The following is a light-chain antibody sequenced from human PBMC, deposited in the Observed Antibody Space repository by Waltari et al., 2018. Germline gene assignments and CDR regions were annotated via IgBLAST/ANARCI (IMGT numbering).Light chain of an antibody. CDR3: QQYKSFPIT. Sequence: EIVLTQSPDTLSLSPGERATLSCRASQSVSSDSLAWYQQKHGQAPRLLIYGASSRATGIQDRFSGSGSGTDFTLTVSRLEPDDFATYYCQQYKSFPITFGQGTRLEIK. V-gene: IGKV3-20*01. J-gene: IGKJ5*01. CDR1: QSVSSDS. CDR2: GAS.